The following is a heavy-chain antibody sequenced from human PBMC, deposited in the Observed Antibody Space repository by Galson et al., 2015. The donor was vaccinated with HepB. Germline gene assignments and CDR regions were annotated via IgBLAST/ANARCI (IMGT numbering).Heavy chain of an antibody. CDR2: INAGNGNT. V-gene: IGHV1-3*01. J-gene: IGHJ1*01. CDR1: GYTFTRYA. Sequence: SVKVSCKASGYTFTRYAMHWVRQAPGQRLEWMGWINAGNGNTKYSQKFQGRVTITRDTSASTAYMELSSLRSEDTAVYYCARSDRRAEYSQHWGQGTLVTVSS. CDR3: ARSDRRAEYSQH.